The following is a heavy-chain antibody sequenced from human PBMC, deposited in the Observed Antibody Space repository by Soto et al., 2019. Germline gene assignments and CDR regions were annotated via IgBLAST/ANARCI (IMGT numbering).Heavy chain of an antibody. Sequence: QVHLVPSGAEVKKPGSSVTVSCKASGGNFSSFAISWVRRAPGQGLEYMGGIIPLFGTTNYAQKFRGRVTVIADESTSTVYLDLSSLRFDDTAVSYCASASGRGCYTWFDTWGQGTLVTVAS. D-gene: IGHD6-19*01. J-gene: IGHJ5*02. CDR2: IIPLFGTT. CDR3: ASASGRGCYTWFDT. V-gene: IGHV1-69*01. CDR1: GGNFSSFA.